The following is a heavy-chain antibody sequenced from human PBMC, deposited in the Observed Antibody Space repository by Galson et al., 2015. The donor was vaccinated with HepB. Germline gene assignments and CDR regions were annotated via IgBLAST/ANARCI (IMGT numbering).Heavy chain of an antibody. CDR1: GGSISSYY. D-gene: IGHD5-18*01. CDR3: ARVVDTAMVWYFDY. CDR2: IYYSGST. Sequence: ETLSLTCTVSGGSISSYYWSWIRQPPGKGLEWIGYIYYSGSTNYNPSLKSRVTISVDTSKNQFSLKLSSVTAADTAVYYCARVVDTAMVWYFDYWGQGTLVTVSS. V-gene: IGHV4-59*08. J-gene: IGHJ4*02.